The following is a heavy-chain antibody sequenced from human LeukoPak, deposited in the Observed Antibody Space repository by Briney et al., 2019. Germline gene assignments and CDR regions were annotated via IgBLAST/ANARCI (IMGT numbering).Heavy chain of an antibody. CDR1: GYSISGGYY. Sequence: PSETLSLTCAVSGYSISGGYYWGWIRQPPGKGLEWIGSIYHSGSTYYNPSLKSRVTISVDTSKNQFSLKLSSVTAADTAVYYCARRKAAFDTWGQGTMVTVSS. V-gene: IGHV4-38-2*01. J-gene: IGHJ3*02. CDR3: ARRKAAFDT. CDR2: IYHSGST.